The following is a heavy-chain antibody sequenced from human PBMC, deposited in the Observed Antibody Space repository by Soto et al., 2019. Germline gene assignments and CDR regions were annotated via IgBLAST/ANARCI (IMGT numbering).Heavy chain of an antibody. J-gene: IGHJ4*02. V-gene: IGHV3-23*01. CDR3: AKSTFGVTAVNPLEDY. Sequence: EVQLLESGGGLVQPGGSLRLSCAASGFTFSSYAMSWVRQAPGKGLEWVSAISGSGGTTYYAASVKGRFTISRDNSKNTLSLQMNSLRAKDTAVYYCAKSTFGVTAVNPLEDYWGQGTLVTVSS. D-gene: IGHD2-21*02. CDR2: ISGSGGTT. CDR1: GFTFSSYA.